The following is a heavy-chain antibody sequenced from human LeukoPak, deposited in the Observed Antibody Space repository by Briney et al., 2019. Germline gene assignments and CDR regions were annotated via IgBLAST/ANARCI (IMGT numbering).Heavy chain of an antibody. V-gene: IGHV3-23*01. CDR2: ISGSGGST. Sequence: GGSLRLSCAASGFTFSNYAMSWVRQAPGKGLEWVSAISGSGGSTYYADSVKGRFTISRDNSKNTLYLQMSSLRAEDTAVYYCGKDQNVAAAGIPYGYWGQGTLVTVSS. J-gene: IGHJ4*02. CDR3: GKDQNVAAAGIPYGY. CDR1: GFTFSNYA. D-gene: IGHD6-13*01.